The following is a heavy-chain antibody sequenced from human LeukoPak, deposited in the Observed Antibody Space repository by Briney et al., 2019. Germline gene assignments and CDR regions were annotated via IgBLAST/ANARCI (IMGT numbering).Heavy chain of an antibody. J-gene: IGHJ4*02. CDR1: GFIFSSYV. D-gene: IGHD2-21*01. Sequence: GGSLRLSCEASGFIFSSYVMGWVRQAPGKGLEWVSSISVGGGDTFTADSVKGRFTITRENSKNTLYLQMMGLRVEDTAIYYCAKLNLGEMAYFDSRGQGILVTVSS. V-gene: IGHV3-23*01. CDR3: AKLNLGEMAYFDS. CDR2: ISVGGGDT.